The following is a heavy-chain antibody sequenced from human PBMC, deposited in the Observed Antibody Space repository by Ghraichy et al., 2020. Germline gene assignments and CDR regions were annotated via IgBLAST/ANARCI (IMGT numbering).Heavy chain of an antibody. Sequence: GESLNISCAASGFTFSSYAMSWVRQAPGKGLEWVSAISGSGGSTYYADSVKGRFTISRDNSKNTLYLQMNSLRAEDTAVYYCAKDTGSLVLGLFDYWGQGTLVTVSS. V-gene: IGHV3-23*01. CDR3: AKDTGSLVLGLFDY. CDR2: ISGSGGST. D-gene: IGHD2-15*01. J-gene: IGHJ4*02. CDR1: GFTFSSYA.